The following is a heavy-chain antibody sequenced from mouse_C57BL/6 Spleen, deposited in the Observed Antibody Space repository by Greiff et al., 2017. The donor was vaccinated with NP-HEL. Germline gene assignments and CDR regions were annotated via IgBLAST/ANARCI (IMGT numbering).Heavy chain of an antibody. D-gene: IGHD2-4*01. Sequence: VQLQQPGAELVKPGASVKLSCKASGYTFTSYWMQWVKQRPGQGLEWIGEIDPSDSYTNYNQKFKGKATLTVDTSSSTAYMQLSSLTSEDSAVYYCARSRLRTWYFDVWGTGTTVTVSS. CDR1: GYTFTSYW. CDR3: ARSRLRTWYFDV. J-gene: IGHJ1*03. CDR2: IDPSDSYT. V-gene: IGHV1-50*01.